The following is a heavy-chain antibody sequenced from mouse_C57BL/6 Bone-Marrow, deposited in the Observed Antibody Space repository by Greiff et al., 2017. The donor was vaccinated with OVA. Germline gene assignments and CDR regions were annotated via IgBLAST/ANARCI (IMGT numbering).Heavy chain of an antibody. J-gene: IGHJ1*03. D-gene: IGHD2-4*01. CDR1: GYTFTSYW. Sequence: VQLQQPGAELVKPGASVKMSCKASGYTFTSYWITWVKQRPGQGLEWIGDIYPGSGSTNYNEKFKCKATLTVDTSSSTAYMQLSSLTSEDSAVYYCARSDYDYLWYFDVWGTGTTVTVSS. CDR2: IYPGSGST. CDR3: ARSDYDYLWYFDV. V-gene: IGHV1-55*01.